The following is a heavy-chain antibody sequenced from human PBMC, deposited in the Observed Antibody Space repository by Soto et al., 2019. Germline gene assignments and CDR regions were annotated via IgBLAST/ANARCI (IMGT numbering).Heavy chain of an antibody. V-gene: IGHV3-33*01. CDR1: GFTFSSYG. J-gene: IGHJ4*02. Sequence: QVQLVESGGGVVQPGRSLRLSCAASGFTFSSYGMHWVRQAPGKGLEWVAVIWYDGSNKYYADSVKGRLTISSDNSKNTLYLQMNSLRAEATAVYYCARDYIVVHHRVIDYWGQGTLVTASS. D-gene: IGHD2-2*01. CDR3: ARDYIVVHHRVIDY. CDR2: IWYDGSNK.